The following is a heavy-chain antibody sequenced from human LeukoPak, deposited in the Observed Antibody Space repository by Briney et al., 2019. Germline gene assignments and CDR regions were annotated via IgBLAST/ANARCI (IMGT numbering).Heavy chain of an antibody. J-gene: IGHJ6*03. Sequence: GGSLRLSCAASGFTFSIYWVHWVRQAPGKGLVWVSRINSDGSSTSYADSVKGRFTISRDNAKNTLYLQMNSLRAEDTAVYYCARVVQNYYYYMDVWGKGTTVTVSS. CDR2: INSDGSST. V-gene: IGHV3-74*01. CDR1: GFTFSIYW. D-gene: IGHD2-15*01. CDR3: ARVVQNYYYYMDV.